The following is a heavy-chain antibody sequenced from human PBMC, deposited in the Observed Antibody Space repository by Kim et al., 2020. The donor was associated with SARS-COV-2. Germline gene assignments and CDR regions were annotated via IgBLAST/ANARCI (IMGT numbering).Heavy chain of an antibody. D-gene: IGHD3-10*01. CDR1: GFTFSNAW. J-gene: IGHJ4*02. CDR3: TTEVWFGEFITDY. V-gene: IGHV3-15*01. CDR2: IKSKTDGGTT. Sequence: GGSLRLSCAASGFTFSNAWMSWVRQAPGKGLEWVGRIKSKTDGGTTDYAAPVKGRFTISRDDSKNTLYLQMNSLKTEDTAVYYCTTEVWFGEFITDYWGQGTLVTVSS.